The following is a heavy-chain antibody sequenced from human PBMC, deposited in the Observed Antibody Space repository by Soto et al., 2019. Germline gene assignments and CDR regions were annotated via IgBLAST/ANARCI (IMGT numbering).Heavy chain of an antibody. D-gene: IGHD2-2*01. Sequence: GGSLRLSCAASGFNFGDYFMSWIRQAPGKGLEWVSYISSGGFTFYHADSVKGRFTTSWDKAKNSLYLQMNTLSAEDTAVYYCATGIVPATKWGYYSYGLDVWGQGTTVTVSS. CDR3: ATGIVPATKWGYYSYGLDV. J-gene: IGHJ6*02. CDR2: ISSGGFTF. V-gene: IGHV3-11*01. CDR1: GFNFGDYF.